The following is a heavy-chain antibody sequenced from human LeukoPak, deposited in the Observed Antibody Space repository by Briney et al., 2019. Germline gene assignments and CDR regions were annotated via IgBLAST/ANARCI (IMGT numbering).Heavy chain of an antibody. J-gene: IGHJ4*02. CDR1: GFTFTAYL. Sequence: GGSLRLSCAVSGFTFTAYLIRWVRQAPGKGLEWVAVMSSDGNAMFHADSVKGRFTISRDNSKNTLYLQMNSLRAEDTAVYYCVRESEYYFDHSASFDYWGQGTLVTVSS. V-gene: IGHV3-30-3*01. CDR3: VRESEYYFDHSASFDY. CDR2: MSSDGNAM. D-gene: IGHD3-22*01.